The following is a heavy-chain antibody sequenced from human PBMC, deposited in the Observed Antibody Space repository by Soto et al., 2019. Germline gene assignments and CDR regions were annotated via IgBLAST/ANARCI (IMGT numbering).Heavy chain of an antibody. D-gene: IGHD3-22*01. V-gene: IGHV3-21*01. CDR2: ISSSSSYI. CDR3: ARDNDYYDSSGYYGYFQH. Sequence: PVGSLRLSCAASGFTFSSYSMNWVRQAPGKGLKWVSSISSSSSYIYYADSVKGRFTISRDNAKNSLYLQMNSLRAEDTAVYYCARDNDYYDSSGYYGYFQHWGQGTLVTVSS. J-gene: IGHJ1*01. CDR1: GFTFSSYS.